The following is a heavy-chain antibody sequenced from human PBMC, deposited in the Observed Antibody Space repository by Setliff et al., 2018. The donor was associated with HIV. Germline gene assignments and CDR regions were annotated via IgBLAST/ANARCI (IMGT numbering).Heavy chain of an antibody. D-gene: IGHD2-15*01. V-gene: IGHV3-7*01. CDR2: INQDGSEQ. Sequence: GGSLRLSCVASGFSVSDYWMIWVRQAPGKGLEGLANINQDGSEQNSADSLKGRFSVSKDNAKNSLSLQMNSLRAEDTAVYYCARGGAIGVSVGATWGQGTLVTVSS. J-gene: IGHJ5*02. CDR3: ARGGAIGVSVGAT. CDR1: GFSVSDYW.